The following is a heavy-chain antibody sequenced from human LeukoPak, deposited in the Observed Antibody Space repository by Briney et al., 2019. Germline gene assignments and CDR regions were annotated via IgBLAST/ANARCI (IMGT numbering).Heavy chain of an antibody. D-gene: IGHD3-10*01. CDR2: IYYSGST. CDR1: GGSISSSSYY. J-gene: IGHJ6*03. V-gene: IGHV4-39*01. Sequence: SETLSLTCTVSGGSISSSSYYWGWIRQPPGKGLEWIGSIYYSGSTYYNPSLKSRVTISVDTSKNQFSLKLSSVTAADTAVYYCARHRVRGVDYYYMDVWGKGTTVTISS. CDR3: ARHRVRGVDYYYMDV.